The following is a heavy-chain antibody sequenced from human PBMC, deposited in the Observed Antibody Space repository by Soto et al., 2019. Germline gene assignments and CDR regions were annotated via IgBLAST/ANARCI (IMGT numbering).Heavy chain of an antibody. D-gene: IGHD2-2*01. J-gene: IGHJ4*02. CDR3: AKGLRSSNY. CDR1: GLPFSSYA. V-gene: IGHV3-23*01. CDR2: ISGTGDSA. Sequence: GGSLRLSCAASGLPFSSYAMTWVRQAPGKGLEWVSAISGTGDSAYYADSVKGRFTISRDNSKNTLYLQMNSLRAEDTAVYYCAKGLRSSNYWGQGALVTVPS.